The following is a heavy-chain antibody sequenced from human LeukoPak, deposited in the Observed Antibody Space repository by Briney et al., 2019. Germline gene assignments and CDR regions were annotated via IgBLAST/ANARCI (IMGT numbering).Heavy chain of an antibody. D-gene: IGHD4-23*01. CDR3: ARSLRVRWTNSFDT. CDR2: IYLGASNT. CDR1: GYSFTSYW. Sequence: GESRKISCKGSGYSFTSYWIGWVRQRPGKRLEGVGIIYLGASNTRYRPSFQRQVTISADPSISTAYLQWSSLKASDTAMYYCARSLRVRWTNSFDTWGQGTLVTVSS. V-gene: IGHV5-51*01. J-gene: IGHJ5*02.